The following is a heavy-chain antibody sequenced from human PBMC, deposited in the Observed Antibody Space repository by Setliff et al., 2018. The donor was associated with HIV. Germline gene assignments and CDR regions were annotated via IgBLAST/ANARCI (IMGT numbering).Heavy chain of an antibody. CDR2: IHPSAGTT. V-gene: IGHV1-46*01. J-gene: IGHJ4*02. CDR3: AKFIVPHRFTGGPLDY. Sequence: ASVKVSCKASGYSFTGYYIHWVRQVPGQGLEWMVIIHPSAGTTTYAQKFQGRVTMTRDASARTLYMELNSLRSEDTAVYYCAKFIVPHRFTGGPLDYWGQGTLVTVSS. D-gene: IGHD2-15*01. CDR1: GYSFTGYY.